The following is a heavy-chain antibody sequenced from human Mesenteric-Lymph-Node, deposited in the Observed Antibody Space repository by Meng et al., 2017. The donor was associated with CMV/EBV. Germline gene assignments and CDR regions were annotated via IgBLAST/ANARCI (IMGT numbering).Heavy chain of an antibody. Sequence: FTLRNHSMRWVRQGPGKGLEQVLAIRSSSSYKYYAGTVKRRFNSSRDNAKNSLYMQMDSLRVEDTAQYYCARGEMGRGVSITGAHDWGQGSLVTVSS. V-gene: IGHV3-21*01. D-gene: IGHD3-10*01. CDR1: FTLRNHS. CDR2: IRSSSSYK. J-gene: IGHJ4*02. CDR3: ARGEMGRGVSITGAHD.